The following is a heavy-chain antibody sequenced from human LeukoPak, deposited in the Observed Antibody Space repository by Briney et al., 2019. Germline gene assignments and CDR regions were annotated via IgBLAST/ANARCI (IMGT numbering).Heavy chain of an antibody. J-gene: IGHJ3*02. CDR3: ARGYSRAAFDI. CDR1: GFTVSSKY. V-gene: IGHV3-53*01. Sequence: GGSLRLSCAASGFTVSSKYMSWVRQAPGKGLEWVSLLYSGETTYYADSVKGRFTISRDNSKNTLYLQMNSLRAEDTALYYCARGYSRAAFDIWGQGTVVAVSS. D-gene: IGHD2-15*01. CDR2: LYSGETT.